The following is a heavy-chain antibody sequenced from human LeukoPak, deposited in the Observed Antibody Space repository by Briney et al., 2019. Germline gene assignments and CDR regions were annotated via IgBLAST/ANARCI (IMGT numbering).Heavy chain of an antibody. V-gene: IGHV1-8*01. D-gene: IGHD3-16*02. J-gene: IGHJ5*02. CDR1: GYTFTSYD. CDR2: MNPNSGNT. CDR3: ARGVAPSYWFDP. Sequence: ASVKVSCKASGYTFTSYDINWVRQATGQGLEWMGWMNPNSGNTGYAQKFQGRVTMTRNTSISTAYMELSSPRSEDTAVYYCARGVAPSYWFDPWGQGTLVTVSS.